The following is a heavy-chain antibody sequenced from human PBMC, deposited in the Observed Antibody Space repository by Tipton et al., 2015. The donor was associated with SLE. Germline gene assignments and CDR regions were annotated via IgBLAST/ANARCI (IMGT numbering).Heavy chain of an antibody. J-gene: IGHJ3*02. CDR3: ARARYNWSAVHDAFDI. CDR1: GGTFSSYA. V-gene: IGHV1-69*13. Sequence: QSGAEVKKPGSSVKVSCKASGGTFSSYAISWVRQAPGQGLEWMGRIIPIFGTANYAQKFQGRVTITADESTSTAYMELSSLRSEDTAVYYCARARYNWSAVHDAFDIWGQGTMVTVSS. CDR2: IIPIFGTA. D-gene: IGHD1-1*01.